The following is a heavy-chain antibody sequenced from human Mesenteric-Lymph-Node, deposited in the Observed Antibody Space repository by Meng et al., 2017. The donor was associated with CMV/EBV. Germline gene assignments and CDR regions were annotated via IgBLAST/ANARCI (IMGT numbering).Heavy chain of an antibody. CDR1: GFTFSSYG. J-gene: IGHJ6*02. D-gene: IGHD2-2*02. CDR2: IRYDGSNK. Sequence: GGSLRLSCAASGFTFSSYGMHWVRQAPGKGLEGVAFIRYDGSNKYYADSVKGRFTISRDNSKNTLYLQMNSLRAEDTAVYYCAKDQCSSTSCYTVFSGYYYYGMDVWGQGTTVTVSS. CDR3: AKDQCSSTSCYTVFSGYYYYGMDV. V-gene: IGHV3-30*02.